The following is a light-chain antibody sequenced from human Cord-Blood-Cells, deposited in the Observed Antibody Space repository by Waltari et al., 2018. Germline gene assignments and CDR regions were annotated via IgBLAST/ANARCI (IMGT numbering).Light chain of an antibody. J-gene: IGKJ1*01. V-gene: IGKV4-1*01. CDR1: QSVLYSSHNKNY. Sequence: DIVMTQSPDSLAVSLGERATINCKSSQSVLYSSHNKNYLAWYQQKPGQPPKLLIYWASTRETRVPDRFSGSGSGTDFTLTISSLQAEDVAVYYCQQYYSTPWTFGQGTKVEIK. CDR2: WAS. CDR3: QQYYSTPWT.